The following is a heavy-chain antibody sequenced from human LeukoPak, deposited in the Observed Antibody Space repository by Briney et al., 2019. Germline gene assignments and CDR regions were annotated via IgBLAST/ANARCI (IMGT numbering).Heavy chain of an antibody. CDR1: GYSFTSYW. J-gene: IGHJ4*02. D-gene: IGHD5-18*01. CDR3: ARHGGYSYGNHDY. V-gene: IGHV5-10-1*01. CDR2: IAPSDSYT. Sequence: RGESLKISCKGSGYSFTSYWISWVRQMPGKGLEWMGRIAPSDSYTNYSPSFQGHVTISADKSISTAYLQWSSLKASDTAMYYCARHGGYSYGNHDYWGQGTLVTVSS.